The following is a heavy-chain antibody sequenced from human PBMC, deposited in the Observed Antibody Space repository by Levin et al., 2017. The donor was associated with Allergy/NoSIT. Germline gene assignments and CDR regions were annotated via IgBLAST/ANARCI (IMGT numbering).Heavy chain of an antibody. CDR1: GGSISSGGYS. CDR3: ARAVCSGGSCYPINNWFDP. D-gene: IGHD2-15*01. J-gene: IGHJ5*02. Sequence: LRLSCAVSGGSISSGGYSWSWIRQPPGKGLEWIGYIYHSGSTYYNPSLKSRVTISVDRSKNQFSLKLSSVTAADTAVYYCARAVCSGGSCYPINNWFDPWGQGTLVTVSS. CDR2: IYHSGST. V-gene: IGHV4-30-2*01.